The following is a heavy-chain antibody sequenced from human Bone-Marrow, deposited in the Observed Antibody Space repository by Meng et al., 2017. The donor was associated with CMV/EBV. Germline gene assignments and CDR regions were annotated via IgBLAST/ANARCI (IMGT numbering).Heavy chain of an antibody. CDR3: ARDFRTYPGGSYGGDAFDI. CDR1: GYTFTSYG. J-gene: IGHJ3*02. CDR2: ISAYNGNT. V-gene: IGHV1-18*01. D-gene: IGHD1-26*01. Sequence: ASVKVSCKASGYTFTSYGISWVRQAPGQGLEWMGWISAYNGNTNYAQKLQGRVTMTTDTSTSTAYMELRSLRSDDTAVYYCARDFRTYPGGSYGGDAFDIWGQGTMVPVSS.